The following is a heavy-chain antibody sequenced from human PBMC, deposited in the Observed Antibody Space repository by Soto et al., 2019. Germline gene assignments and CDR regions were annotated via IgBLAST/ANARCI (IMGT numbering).Heavy chain of an antibody. CDR2: ISDVTTTI. CDR1: GFTFSTYS. J-gene: IGHJ4*02. Sequence: PGGSLRLSCAASGFTFSTYSMNWVRQAPGKGLEWVSYISDVTTTIYYADSVKGRFTISRDSAKNSLYLQMNSLRAEDTAVYYCARDTQIAVAGDFDYWGQGTLVTVSS. V-gene: IGHV3-48*01. CDR3: ARDTQIAVAGDFDY. D-gene: IGHD6-19*01.